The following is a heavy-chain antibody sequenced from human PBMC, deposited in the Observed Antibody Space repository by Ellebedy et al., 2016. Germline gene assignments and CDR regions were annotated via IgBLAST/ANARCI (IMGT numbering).Heavy chain of an antibody. CDR1: GFTFSNYP. J-gene: IGHJ6*02. Sequence: GGSLRLSCAASGFTFSNYPMYWVRQAPGKGLEYVSAISSDGRSTYYANSVKGRFTISRDNSKNTLYLQMGSLRPEDTAVYYCARSRQLVRTYFFGMDVWGQGTTVTVSS. CDR3: ARSRQLVRTYFFGMDV. CDR2: ISSDGRST. D-gene: IGHD6-6*01. V-gene: IGHV3-64*01.